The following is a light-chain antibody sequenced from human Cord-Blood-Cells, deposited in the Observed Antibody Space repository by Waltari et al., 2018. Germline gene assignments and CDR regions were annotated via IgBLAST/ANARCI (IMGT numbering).Light chain of an antibody. J-gene: IGKJ2*01. Sequence: DIQMTQYRSTLSASVGDRVTITCRASQSSSSWLAWYQQKPGKAPKLLIYDASSLESGVPSRFSCSGSGTEFTLTISSLQPDDFATYYCQQYNSYSYTFGQGTKLEIK. CDR1: QSSSSW. CDR2: DAS. V-gene: IGKV1-5*01. CDR3: QQYNSYSYT.